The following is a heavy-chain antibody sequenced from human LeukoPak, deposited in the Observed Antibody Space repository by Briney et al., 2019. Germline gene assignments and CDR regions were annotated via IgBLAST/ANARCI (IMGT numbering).Heavy chain of an antibody. CDR2: IRSDGSNK. D-gene: IGHD6-19*01. Sequence: PGGSLRLSCAGSGFSFSSYGMHWVRQAPGKGLEWMAFIRSDGSNKYYADSVKGRFTISRDNSKNTLYLQMNSLRAEDTAVYYCAKPAISSRGWYYDYWGQGTLVTVSS. CDR3: AKPAISSRGWYYDY. CDR1: GFSFSSYG. J-gene: IGHJ4*02. V-gene: IGHV3-30*02.